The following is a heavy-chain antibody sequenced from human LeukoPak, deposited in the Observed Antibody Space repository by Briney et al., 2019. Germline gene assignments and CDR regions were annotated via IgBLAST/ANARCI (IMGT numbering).Heavy chain of an antibody. Sequence: GGSLRLSCAASGFIFSSYAMSWVRQAPGQGLEWVSAISGSGGSTYYADSVKGRFTISRDNSKNTLYLQMNSLRAEDTAVYYCAKDRGSITIFGVVMGWFDPWGQGTLVTVSS. V-gene: IGHV3-23*01. CDR2: ISGSGGST. J-gene: IGHJ5*02. D-gene: IGHD3-3*01. CDR1: GFIFSSYA. CDR3: AKDRGSITIFGVVMGWFDP.